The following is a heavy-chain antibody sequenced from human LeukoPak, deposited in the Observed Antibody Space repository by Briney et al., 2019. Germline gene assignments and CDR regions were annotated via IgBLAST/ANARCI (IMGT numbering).Heavy chain of an antibody. J-gene: IGHJ4*02. D-gene: IGHD4-17*01. CDR2: IYYSGST. Sequence: SETLSPTCTVSGGSISSSSYYWGWIRQPPGKGLEWIGSIYYSGSTYYNPSLKSRVTISVDTSKNQFSLKLSSVTAADTAVYYCARVGESGYGDYVRGWGQGTLVTVSS. CDR1: GGSISSSSYY. CDR3: ARVGESGYGDYVRG. V-gene: IGHV4-39*01.